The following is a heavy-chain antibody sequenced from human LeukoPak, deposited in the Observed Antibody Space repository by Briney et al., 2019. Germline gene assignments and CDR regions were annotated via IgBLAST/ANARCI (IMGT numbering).Heavy chain of an antibody. V-gene: IGHV4-4*07. J-gene: IGHJ4*02. CDR1: GGSISSYY. D-gene: IGHD5-24*01. CDR2: IYTSGST. CDR3: ARGGAERDGYNSDFDY. Sequence: SETLSLTCTVSGGSISSYYWSWIQQPAGKGLEWIGRIYTSGSTNYNPSLKSRVTMSVDTSKNQFSLKLSSVTAADTAVYYCARGGAERDGYNSDFDYWGQGTLVTVSS.